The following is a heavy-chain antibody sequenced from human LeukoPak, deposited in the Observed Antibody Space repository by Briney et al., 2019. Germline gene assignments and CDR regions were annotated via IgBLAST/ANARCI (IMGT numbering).Heavy chain of an antibody. D-gene: IGHD6-13*01. J-gene: IGHJ4*02. V-gene: IGHV4-34*01. Sequence: SETLSLTCAVYGGSFSGYYWSWIRQPPGKGLEWIGEINHSGSTNYNPSLKSRVTISVDTSKNQFSLKLSSVTAADTAVYYCAARSSSWYYGYWGQGTLVTASS. CDR3: AARSSSWYYGY. CDR2: INHSGST. CDR1: GGSFSGYY.